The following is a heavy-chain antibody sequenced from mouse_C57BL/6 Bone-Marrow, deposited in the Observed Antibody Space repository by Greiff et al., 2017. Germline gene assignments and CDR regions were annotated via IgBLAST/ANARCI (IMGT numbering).Heavy chain of an antibody. CDR1: GYSITSGYY. CDR3: ARDLLSFDY. D-gene: IGHD2-1*01. J-gene: IGHJ2*01. CDR2: ISYDGSN. V-gene: IGHV3-6*01. Sequence: EVQRVESGPGLVKPSQSLSLTCSVTGYSITSGYYWNWIRQFPGNKLEWMGYISYDGSNNYNPSLKNRISITRDTSKNQFFLKLNSVTTEDTATYYCARDLLSFDYWGQGTTLTVSS.